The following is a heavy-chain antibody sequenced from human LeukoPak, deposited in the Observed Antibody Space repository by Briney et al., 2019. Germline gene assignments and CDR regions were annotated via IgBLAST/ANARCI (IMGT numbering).Heavy chain of an antibody. V-gene: IGHV3-23*01. Sequence: GGSLRLSCAASGFTFSSYAMSWVRQAPGKGLEWVSTISGSGGSTDYADSVKGRFTISSVNSKNTPYLQANSRRAEDTAVYYCALGDSSGYYYAYWGQGTLVTVSS. D-gene: IGHD3-22*01. CDR2: ISGSGGST. CDR1: GFTFSSYA. J-gene: IGHJ4*02. CDR3: ALGDSSGYYYAY.